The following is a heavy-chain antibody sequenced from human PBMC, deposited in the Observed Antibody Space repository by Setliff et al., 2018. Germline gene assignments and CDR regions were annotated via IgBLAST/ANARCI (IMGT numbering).Heavy chain of an antibody. J-gene: IGHJ4*02. Sequence: SETLSLTCTVSGGSSSSHYWSWIRQPPGKGLEWIGYIHYSGTTNYNPSLKSRVTLSLDTAKNQFSLEVRAVTAADTALYYCARENGYCSGGACYFMFDYWGQGTLVTVSS. CDR2: IHYSGTT. CDR3: ARENGYCSGGACYFMFDY. V-gene: IGHV4-59*11. D-gene: IGHD2-15*01. CDR1: GGSSSSHY.